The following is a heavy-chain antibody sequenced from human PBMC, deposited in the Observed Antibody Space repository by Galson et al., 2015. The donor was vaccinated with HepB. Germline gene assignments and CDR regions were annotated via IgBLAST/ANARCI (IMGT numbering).Heavy chain of an antibody. J-gene: IGHJ4*02. D-gene: IGHD1-26*01. V-gene: IGHV3-23*01. Sequence: SLRLSCAASGFTFSSYAMSWVRQAPGKGLEWVSAISGSGGSTYYADSVKGRFTISRDNSKNTLYLQMNSLRAEDTAVYYCAKSDRWELLCDVDYWGQGTLVTVSS. CDR2: ISGSGGST. CDR3: AKSDRWELLCDVDY. CDR1: GFTFSSYA.